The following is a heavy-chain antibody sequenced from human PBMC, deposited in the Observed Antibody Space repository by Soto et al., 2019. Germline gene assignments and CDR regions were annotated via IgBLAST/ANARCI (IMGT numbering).Heavy chain of an antibody. D-gene: IGHD3-10*02. Sequence: QVRLVQSGAEVKEPGDSVRVSCEASGYTFTAYHIHWVRQAPGQRLEWMGWINPKFGDTGYAQDFQGRVSITSDMSISTVYMELSRLTSDDTAIYYCARNMDYYYGRGSGNGHGVWGQGTTVTVFS. CDR1: GYTFTAYH. CDR3: ARNMDYYYGRGSGNGHGV. V-gene: IGHV1-2*02. J-gene: IGHJ6*02. CDR2: INPKFGDT.